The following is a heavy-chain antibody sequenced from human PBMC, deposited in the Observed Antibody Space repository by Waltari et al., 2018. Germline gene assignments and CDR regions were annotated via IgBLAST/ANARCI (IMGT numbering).Heavy chain of an antibody. D-gene: IGHD6-13*01. V-gene: IGHV4-59*01. Sequence: QVQLQESGPGLVKPSETLSLTCTVSGGSISSYYWSWTRQPPGKGLELIWYIYYSGSTNYNPSRKSRVTISVDTSKNQFSLKLSSVTAADTAVYYCARSGGIAAFFDLWGRGTLVTVSS. CDR3: ARSGGIAAFFDL. J-gene: IGHJ2*01. CDR1: GGSISSYY. CDR2: IYYSGST.